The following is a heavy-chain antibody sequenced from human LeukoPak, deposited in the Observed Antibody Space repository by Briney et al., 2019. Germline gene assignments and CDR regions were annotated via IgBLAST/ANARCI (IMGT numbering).Heavy chain of an antibody. CDR1: GFSVDSKY. Sequence: GGSLRLSCAASGFSVDSKYMSWVRQAPGKGLEWVSLIYTGGSTYYADSVRGRFTISRDNSKNTLYLQMNSLRPEDTAVYYCARGFGKAAANVFGGYTMDVWGQGTTVTVSS. CDR3: ARGFGKAAANVFGGYTMDV. D-gene: IGHD6-13*01. CDR2: IYTGGST. V-gene: IGHV3-66*02. J-gene: IGHJ6*02.